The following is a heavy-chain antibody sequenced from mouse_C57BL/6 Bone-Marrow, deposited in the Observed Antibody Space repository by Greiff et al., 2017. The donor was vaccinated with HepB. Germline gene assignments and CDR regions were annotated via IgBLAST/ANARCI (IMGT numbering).Heavy chain of an antibody. CDR2: IDPSDSYT. CDR3: AREEGNSPVFAY. V-gene: IGHV1-69*01. Sequence: QVQLQQPGAELVMPGASVKLSCKASGYTFTSYWMHWVKQRPGQGLEWIGVIDPSDSYTNYNHKFKGKSTLTVDKSSSTAYMQLSSLTSEDSAVSDYAREEGNSPVFAYGGRGTGVTVSA. CDR1: GYTFTSYW. D-gene: IGHD2-1*01. J-gene: IGHJ3*01.